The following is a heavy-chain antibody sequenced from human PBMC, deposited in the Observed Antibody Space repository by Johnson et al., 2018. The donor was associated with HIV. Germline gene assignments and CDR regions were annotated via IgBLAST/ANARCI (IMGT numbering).Heavy chain of an antibody. D-gene: IGHD6-19*01. CDR1: GFTFSNFG. J-gene: IGHJ3*02. V-gene: IGHV3-33*01. Sequence: VQLVESGGGVVQPGRSLRLSCAASGFTFSNFGMHWVRQAPGKGLEWVAVIWYDGSNKYYADFVKGRFTVSRDNARKSLYLQMNSLRAEDTALYFCAREPVAGPGRNAFDIWGQGTMVTVSS. CDR2: IWYDGSNK. CDR3: AREPVAGPGRNAFDI.